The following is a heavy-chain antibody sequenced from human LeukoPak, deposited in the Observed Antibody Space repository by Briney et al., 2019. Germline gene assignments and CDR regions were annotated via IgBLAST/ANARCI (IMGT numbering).Heavy chain of an antibody. D-gene: IGHD3-10*01. CDR3: ARLVWLGESPGSWFDS. J-gene: IGHJ5*01. CDR2: IYYSGST. CDR1: GGSISSGGYY. V-gene: IGHV4-61*08. Sequence: SETLSLTYTVSGGSISSGGYYWSWIRQHPGKGLEWIGYIYYSGSTYYNPSLKSRVTISPDTSKNQLFLKLNSVTTADTAVYYCARLVWLGESPGSWFDSWGQGTLVTVSS.